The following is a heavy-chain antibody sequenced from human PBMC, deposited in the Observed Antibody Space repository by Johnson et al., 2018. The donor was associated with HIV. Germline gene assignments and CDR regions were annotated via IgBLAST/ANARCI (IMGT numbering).Heavy chain of an antibody. V-gene: IGHV3-7*01. D-gene: IGHD3-16*01. CDR2: IKQDGSET. J-gene: IGHJ3*01. CDR3: ARTCGWGVGADAFDV. CDR1: GFTFSSYW. Sequence: VQLVESGGGVVRPGGSLRLSCAASGFTFSSYWMSWVRQAPGKGLEWVANIKQDGSETYYVDSVKGRFTISRDNAKNSLYLQMNSLRAEDTAVYYCARTCGWGVGADAFDVWGQGTMVTVSS.